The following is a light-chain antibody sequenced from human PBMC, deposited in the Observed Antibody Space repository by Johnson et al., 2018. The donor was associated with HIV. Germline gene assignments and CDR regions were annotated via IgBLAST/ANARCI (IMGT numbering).Light chain of an antibody. CDR1: SSNIGNNY. CDR3: GTWDSSLSAYV. V-gene: IGLV1-51*01. CDR2: DNN. Sequence: QSVLTQPPSVSAAPGQKVTISCSGSSSNIGNNYVSWYQQLPGTAPKLLIYDNNKRPSGIPDRFSASKSGTSATLGITGLQTGDEADYYCGTWDSSLSAYVFRTGTQVTVL. J-gene: IGLJ1*01.